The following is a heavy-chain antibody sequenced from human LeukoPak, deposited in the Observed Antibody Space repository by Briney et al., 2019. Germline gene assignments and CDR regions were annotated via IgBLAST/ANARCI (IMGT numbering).Heavy chain of an antibody. J-gene: IGHJ4*02. Sequence: GGSLRLSCAASGFTFSSYAMSWVRQAPGKGLEWVSAISGSGGSTYYADSVKGRFTISRDNSKNTLYLQMNSLRAEDTAVYYCARDSARWLAFDYWGQGTLVTVSS. V-gene: IGHV3-23*01. CDR1: GFTFSSYA. D-gene: IGHD6-19*01. CDR3: ARDSARWLAFDY. CDR2: ISGSGGST.